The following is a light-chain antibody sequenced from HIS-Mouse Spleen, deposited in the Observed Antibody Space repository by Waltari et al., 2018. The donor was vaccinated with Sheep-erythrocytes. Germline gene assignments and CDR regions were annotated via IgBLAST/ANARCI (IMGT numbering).Light chain of an antibody. J-gene: IGLJ3*02. CDR1: SSDVGGYNY. CDR2: DVS. V-gene: IGLV2-11*01. CDR3: CSYAGSYTWV. Sequence: QSALTQPRSVSGSPGQSVTISCTGTSSDVGGYNYVSWYQQHPGKAPKLMIYDVSKRPSVVLDRFSGSKSGNTAPLTISVLQAEDEADYYCCSYAGSYTWVFGGGTKLTVL.